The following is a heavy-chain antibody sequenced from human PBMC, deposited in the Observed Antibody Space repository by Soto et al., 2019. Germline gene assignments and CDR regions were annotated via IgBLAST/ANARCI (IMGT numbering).Heavy chain of an antibody. CDR2: IYYSGST. Sequence: PSETLSLTCTVSGGSISSGGYYWSWIRQHPGKGLEWIGYIYYSGSTYYNPSLKSRVTISVDTSKNQFSLKLSSVTAADTAVYYCARDLYDLRGYKFGTVDYWGQGTLVTVSS. D-gene: IGHD5-12*01. V-gene: IGHV4-31*03. CDR3: ARDLYDLRGYKFGTVDY. J-gene: IGHJ4*02. CDR1: GGSISSGGYY.